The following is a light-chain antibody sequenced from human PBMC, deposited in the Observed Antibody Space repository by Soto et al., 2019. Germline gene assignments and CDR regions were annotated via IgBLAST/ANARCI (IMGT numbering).Light chain of an antibody. V-gene: IGLV2-23*02. CDR1: KNDIGVYDF. Sequence: QSALTQPPSASGSPGQSVTISCTGTKNDIGVYDFVSWYQHHPGKAPRLIIYEVVQRPSGVSNRFSGSKSANTASLTISGLQADDEADYYCCSYGGRSTYVFGTGTKLTVL. CDR2: EVV. CDR3: CSYGGRSTYV. J-gene: IGLJ1*01.